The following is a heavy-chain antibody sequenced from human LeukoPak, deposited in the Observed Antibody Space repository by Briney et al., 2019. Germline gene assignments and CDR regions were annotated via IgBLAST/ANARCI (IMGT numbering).Heavy chain of an antibody. CDR2: MNPNSGNT. D-gene: IGHD2-21*02. J-gene: IGHJ3*02. Sequence: GASVKVSCKASGYTFTSYDINWVRQATGQGLEWMGWMNPNSGNTGYAQKFQGRVTITRNTSISTAYMELSSLRSEDTAVYYCAREAEVVVTADAFDIWGQGTMVTVSS. V-gene: IGHV1-8*03. CDR1: GYTFTSYD. CDR3: AREAEVVVTADAFDI.